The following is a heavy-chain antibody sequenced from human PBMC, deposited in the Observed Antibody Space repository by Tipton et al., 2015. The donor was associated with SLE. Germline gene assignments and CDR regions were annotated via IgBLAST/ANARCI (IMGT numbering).Heavy chain of an antibody. CDR1: GGSISNYY. V-gene: IGHV4-59*01. CDR2: IYYSGSG. J-gene: IGHJ4*02. CDR3: ARTVGSHRNYYFDY. Sequence: TLSLTCTVSGGSISNYYWSWIRLPPGKGLECIGYIYYSGSGNYNPSLKSRVTMSIDTSKNQFSMKLSSVTAADTAVYYCARTVGSHRNYYFDYWGQGTLVTASP. D-gene: IGHD1-26*01.